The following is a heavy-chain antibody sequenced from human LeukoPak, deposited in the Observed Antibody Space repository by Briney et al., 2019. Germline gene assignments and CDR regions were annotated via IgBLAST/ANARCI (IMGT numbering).Heavy chain of an antibody. J-gene: IGHJ4*02. V-gene: IGHV4-4*02. D-gene: IGHD3-10*01. CDR3: ARGAHYYGSGGFDY. CDR1: GGSISSSNR. Sequence: SETLSLTCAVSGGSISSSNRWSWVRQPPGKGLEWIGEIYHSGSTNYNPSLKSRVTISVDKSKNQFSLKLSSVTAADTAVYYCARGAHYYGSGGFDYWGQGTLVTVSS. CDR2: IYHSGST.